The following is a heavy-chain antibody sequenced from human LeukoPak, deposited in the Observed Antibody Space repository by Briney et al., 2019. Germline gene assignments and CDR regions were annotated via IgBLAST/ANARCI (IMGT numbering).Heavy chain of an antibody. CDR3: ARDHSGGAYYDFWSAHPGSLFFDY. D-gene: IGHD3-3*01. Sequence: PGGSLRLSRAASGFTFSSYSMNWVRQAPGKGLEWVSSISSSSSYIYYADSVKGRFTISRDYAKNSLYLQMNSLRAEDTAVYYCARDHSGGAYYDFWSAHPGSLFFDYWGQGTLVTVSS. CDR1: GFTFSSYS. CDR2: ISSSSSYI. V-gene: IGHV3-21*01. J-gene: IGHJ4*02.